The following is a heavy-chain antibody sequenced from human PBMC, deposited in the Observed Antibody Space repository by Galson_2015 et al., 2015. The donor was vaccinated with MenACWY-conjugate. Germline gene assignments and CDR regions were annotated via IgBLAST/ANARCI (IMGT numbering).Heavy chain of an antibody. J-gene: IGHJ3*02. V-gene: IGHV3-74*01. Sequence: SLRLSCAASGFTFSSYWMHWVRQAPGKGLVWVSRINSDGSSTSYADSVKGRFTISRDNAKNTLYLQMNSLRAEDTAVYYCARDWSPAGGGADDAFDIWGQGTMVTVSS. CDR2: INSDGSST. CDR1: GFTFSSYW. D-gene: IGHD3-16*01. CDR3: ARDWSPAGGGADDAFDI.